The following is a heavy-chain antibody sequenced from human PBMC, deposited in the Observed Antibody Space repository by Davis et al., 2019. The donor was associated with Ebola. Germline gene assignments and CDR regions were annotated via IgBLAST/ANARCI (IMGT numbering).Heavy chain of an antibody. CDR3: ARAHCSGGSCYYGYYYGMDV. CDR1: GFSFSSYW. J-gene: IGHJ6*02. Sequence: GESLKISCAASGFSFSSYWMSWVRQAPGKGLEWVANIKQDGSEKYYVDSVKGRFTISRDNAKNSLYLQMNSLRAEDTAVYYCARAHCSGGSCYYGYYYGMDVWGQGTTVTVSS. D-gene: IGHD2-15*01. CDR2: IKQDGSEK. V-gene: IGHV3-7*01.